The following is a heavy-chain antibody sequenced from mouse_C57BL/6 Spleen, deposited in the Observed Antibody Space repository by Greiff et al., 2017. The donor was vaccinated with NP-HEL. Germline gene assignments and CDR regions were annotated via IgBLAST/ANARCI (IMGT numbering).Heavy chain of an antibody. J-gene: IGHJ2*01. CDR2: ISYDGSN. V-gene: IGHV3-6*01. D-gene: IGHD4-1*01. CDR3: AREGSWDGFDY. Sequence: VQLKESGPGLVKPSQSLSLTCSVTGYSITSGYYWNWIRQFPGNKLEWMGYISYDGSNNYNPSLKNRISITRDTSKNQFFLKLNSVTTEDTATYYCAREGSWDGFDYWGQGTTLTVSS. CDR1: GYSITSGYY.